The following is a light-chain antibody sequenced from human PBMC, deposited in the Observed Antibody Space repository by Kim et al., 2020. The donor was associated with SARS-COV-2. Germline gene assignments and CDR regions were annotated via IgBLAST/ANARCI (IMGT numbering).Light chain of an antibody. CDR3: QQYGSSPT. J-gene: IGKJ3*01. V-gene: IGKV3-20*01. CDR2: GAS. Sequence: EIVLTQSPGTLSLSPGERATLSCRASQSVSSNYLAWYQQKPGQPPRLLIYGASSRATGIPDRFCGSGSATDFTLTISRLEPEDFAVYYCQQYGSSPTFGPGTKVDIK. CDR1: QSVSSNY.